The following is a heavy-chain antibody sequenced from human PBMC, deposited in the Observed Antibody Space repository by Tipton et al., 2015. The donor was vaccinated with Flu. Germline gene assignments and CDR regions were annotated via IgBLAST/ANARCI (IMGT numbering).Heavy chain of an antibody. Sequence: TLSLTCTVSGGSISSSSYYWGWIRQPPGKGLEWIGSIHHSGSTYYNPSLKSRVTISVDTSKNQFSLKLSSVTAADTAVYYCARVTSEPILWWYFDYWGQGTLVTVSS. V-gene: IGHV4-39*07. CDR2: IHHSGST. CDR3: ARVTSEPILWWYFDY. D-gene: IGHD2-21*01. J-gene: IGHJ4*02. CDR1: GGSISSSSYY.